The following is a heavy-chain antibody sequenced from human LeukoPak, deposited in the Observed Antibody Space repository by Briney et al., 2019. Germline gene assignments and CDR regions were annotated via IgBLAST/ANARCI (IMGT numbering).Heavy chain of an antibody. CDR3: ARSIMVRGVGYYFDY. D-gene: IGHD3-10*01. CDR1: GGSFSGYY. CDR2: INHSGST. Sequence: SETLSLTCAVYGGSFSGYYWSWIRQPPGKGLEWIGEINHSGSTNYNPSLKSRVTISADTSKNQFSLKLSSVTAADTAVYYCARSIMVRGVGYYFDYWGQGTLVTVSS. J-gene: IGHJ4*02. V-gene: IGHV4-34*01.